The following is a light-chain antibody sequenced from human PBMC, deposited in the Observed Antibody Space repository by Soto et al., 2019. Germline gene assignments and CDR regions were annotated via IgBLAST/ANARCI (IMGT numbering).Light chain of an antibody. CDR2: DSS. CDR1: QSVSSY. V-gene: IGKV3-11*01. J-gene: IGKJ4*01. CDR3: QQRSNWPPLT. Sequence: EIVLTQSPATLSLSPGERATLSCRASQSVSSYLAWYQQKPGQAPSLLIYDSSNRATGIPARFSGSGSGTEFTLTISSREPEDFAVYYCQQRSNWPPLTFGGGTKVEIK.